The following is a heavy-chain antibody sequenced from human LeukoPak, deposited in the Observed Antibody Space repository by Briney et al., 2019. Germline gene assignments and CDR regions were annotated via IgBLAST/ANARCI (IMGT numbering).Heavy chain of an antibody. CDR2: LSSDNYTI. D-gene: IGHD3-16*01. J-gene: IGHJ5*02. CDR1: GITFSSYS. V-gene: IGHV3-48*01. Sequence: GGSLRLSCAASGITFSSYSMNWVRQAPGKGLEWISYLSSDNYTIYYADSVKGRFIISRDNAKDSLYLQMNSLRAENTAVYYCARVATDGGGFDPWGQGTVVTVSS. CDR3: ARVATDGGGFDP.